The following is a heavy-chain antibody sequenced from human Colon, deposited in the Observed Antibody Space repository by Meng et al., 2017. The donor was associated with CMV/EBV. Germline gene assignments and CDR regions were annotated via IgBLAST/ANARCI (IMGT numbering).Heavy chain of an antibody. J-gene: IGHJ6*02. V-gene: IGHV3-9*01. CDR2: VNWGGDKI. D-gene: IGHD5-12*01. CDR3: AKDRTVGGYTFGLDV. CDR1: GFSFADYA. Sequence: GGSLRLSCVASGFSFADYAMHWVRQVPGKGLEWVSNVNWGGDKIGYADSVKGRFTISRDNAKNSLYLQMDSLRAADTAVYYCAKDRTVGGYTFGLDVWGQGTTVTVSS.